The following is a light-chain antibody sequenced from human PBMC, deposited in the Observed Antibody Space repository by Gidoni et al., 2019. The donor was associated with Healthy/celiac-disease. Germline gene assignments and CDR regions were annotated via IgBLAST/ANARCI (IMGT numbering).Light chain of an antibody. CDR3: QQYGSSRT. CDR1: QSVSSSY. V-gene: IGKV3-20*01. J-gene: IGKJ1*01. Sequence: EIVLTQSPATLSLSPGERATLSCRASQSVSSSYLAWYQQKPGQAPRLLIDGASSRATGIPDRFSGSGSGTDFTLTISRLEPEDFAVYYCQQYGSSRTFGQGTKVEIK. CDR2: GAS.